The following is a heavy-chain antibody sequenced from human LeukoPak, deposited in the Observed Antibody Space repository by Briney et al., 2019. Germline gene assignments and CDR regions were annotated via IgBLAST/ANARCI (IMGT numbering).Heavy chain of an antibody. V-gene: IGHV3-23*01. CDR2: ISSSGGST. CDR3: ANPRDSSTWYTFDY. Sequence: GGSLRLSCAASGFTFSSYAMNWVRQAPGKGLEWVSGISSSGGSTSYAESVKGRFTISRDNSKNTLYLQMNSLRAEDTAVYYCANPRDSSTWYTFDYWGQGTLVTVSS. CDR1: GFTFSSYA. D-gene: IGHD6-13*01. J-gene: IGHJ4*02.